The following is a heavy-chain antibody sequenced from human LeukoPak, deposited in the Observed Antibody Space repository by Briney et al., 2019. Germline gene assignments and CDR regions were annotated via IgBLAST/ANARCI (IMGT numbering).Heavy chain of an antibody. V-gene: IGHV1-69*13. J-gene: IGHJ6*03. CDR3: ASKEYYYGSGSYHYYYYYYMDV. CDR1: GGTFSSYA. CDR2: IIPIFGTA. D-gene: IGHD3-10*01. Sequence: ASVKVSCKASGGTFSSYAISWVRQAPGQGLEWMGGIIPIFGTANYAQKFQGRVTITADESTSTAYMELSSLRSEDTAVYYCASKEYYYGSGSYHYYYYYYMDVWGKGTTVTVSS.